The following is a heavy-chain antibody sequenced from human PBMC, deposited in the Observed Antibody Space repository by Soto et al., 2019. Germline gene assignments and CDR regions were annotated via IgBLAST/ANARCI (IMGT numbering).Heavy chain of an antibody. CDR2: SNSDGRST. CDR3: ARETSSWSLDY. D-gene: IGHD6-13*01. CDR1: GFTFSTYW. V-gene: IGHV3-74*01. Sequence: GGSLRLSCAASGFTFSTYWTHWVRQAPGKGLVWVSRSNSDGRSTDHADSVKGRFTISRDNAKNTLYLQMNSLRVEDTAVYYCARETSSWSLDYWGQGMLVTVSS. J-gene: IGHJ4*02.